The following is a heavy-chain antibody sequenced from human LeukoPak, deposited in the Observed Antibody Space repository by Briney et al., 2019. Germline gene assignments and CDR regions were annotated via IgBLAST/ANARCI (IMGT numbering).Heavy chain of an antibody. J-gene: IGHJ6*03. CDR3: AIGGGSFYYYCMDV. Sequence: GGSLRLSCAASGLTFDDYLMTRVRQAPGKGLEWVAGINWKGDSTDYVDSVKGRFTISSDNAKNSLYLQMNSLRAEDTALYYGAIGGGSFYYYCMDVWGKGTTVTVSS. CDR2: INWKGDST. V-gene: IGHV3-20*04. CDR1: GLTFDDYL.